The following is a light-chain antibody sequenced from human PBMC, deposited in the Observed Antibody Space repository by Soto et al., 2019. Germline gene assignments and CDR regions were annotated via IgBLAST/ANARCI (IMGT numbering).Light chain of an antibody. V-gene: IGKV3-15*01. J-gene: IGKJ1*01. CDR1: QSVSNN. Sequence: EIVMTQSPATLSVSPGERATISWRASQSVSNNLAWYQKKPGQAPRLLIYGASTRATGIPARFSGSGSGTEFHLTISSLQSEDFAVYYCQQDNNRWTFGQGTKVEIK. CDR2: GAS. CDR3: QQDNNRWT.